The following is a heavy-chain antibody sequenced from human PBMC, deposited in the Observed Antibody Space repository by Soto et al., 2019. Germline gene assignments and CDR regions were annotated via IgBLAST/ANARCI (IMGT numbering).Heavy chain of an antibody. CDR1: GYSFTNYG. CDR2: ISPYNGNT. CDR3: ANLVEWLDDNWIDP. D-gene: IGHD6-19*01. J-gene: IGHJ5*02. Sequence: ASVKVSCKASGYSFTNYGISWVRQAPGQGLEWMGWISPYNGNTNCAQKLQGRVTMTTDSSTSTAYMELRSLRSDDTAMYYCANLVEWLDDNWIDPRGQGTLVTVSS. V-gene: IGHV1-18*01.